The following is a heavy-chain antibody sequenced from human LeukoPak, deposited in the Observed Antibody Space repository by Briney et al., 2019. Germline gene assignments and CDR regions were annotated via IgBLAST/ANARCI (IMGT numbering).Heavy chain of an antibody. CDR3: ARKPLSGGYGGTIDY. CDR1: GFTFSAYA. V-gene: IGHV3-30-3*01. Sequence: GGSLRLSCTASGFTFSAYAMHWVRQAPGKGLEWLADILYDESNKYYADSVKGRFTISRDNAKNTLYLRMNSLRAEDTAIYYCARKPLSGGYGGTIDYWGQGTLVTVSS. J-gene: IGHJ4*02. D-gene: IGHD5-12*01. CDR2: ILYDESNK.